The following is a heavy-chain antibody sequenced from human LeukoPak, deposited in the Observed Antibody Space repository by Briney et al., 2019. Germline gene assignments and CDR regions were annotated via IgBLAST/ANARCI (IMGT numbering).Heavy chain of an antibody. CDR2: IYTSEST. V-gene: IGHV4-61*09. D-gene: IGHD3-10*01. Sequence: KPWDTLSLLCTLSDGSITIGNYLWRWIRRSAGKGLERLGHIYTSESTYYNPSLQSRVTISQDPSKNQFSLKLTAVTAADTAVYYCARDRRYFGPGGTGWFDPWGKGTRVTVSS. J-gene: IGHJ5*02. CDR3: ARDRRYFGPGGTGWFDP. CDR1: DGSITIGNYL.